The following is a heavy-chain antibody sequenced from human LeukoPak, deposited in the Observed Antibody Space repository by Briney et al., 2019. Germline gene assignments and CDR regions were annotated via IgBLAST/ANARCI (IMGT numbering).Heavy chain of an antibody. D-gene: IGHD6-13*01. CDR2: ISSSSSYI. J-gene: IGHJ4*02. CDR1: GFTFSSYS. CDR3: AREGYSSSWYYFDY. V-gene: IGHV3-21*01. Sequence: GGSLRLSCAASGFTFSSYSMNWVRQAPGKGLEWVSSISSSSSYIYYADSVKGRFTIPRDNAKNSLYLQMNSLRAEDTAVYYCAREGYSSSWYYFDYWGQGTLVTVSS.